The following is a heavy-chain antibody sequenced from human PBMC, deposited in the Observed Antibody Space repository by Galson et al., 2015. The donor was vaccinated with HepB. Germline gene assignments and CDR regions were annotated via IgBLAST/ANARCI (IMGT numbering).Heavy chain of an antibody. V-gene: IGHV3-21*01. CDR1: GFTFSSYD. J-gene: IGHJ6*02. D-gene: IGHD3-3*01. CDR3: ARGLSGGGWDFWSGYHYGMDV. Sequence: SLRLSCAASGFTFSSYDMHWVRQATGKGLEWVSSISSSSSYIYYADSVKGRFTISRDNAKNSLYLQMNSLRAEDTAVYYCARGLSGGGWDFWSGYHYGMDVWGQGTTVTVSS. CDR2: ISSSSSYI.